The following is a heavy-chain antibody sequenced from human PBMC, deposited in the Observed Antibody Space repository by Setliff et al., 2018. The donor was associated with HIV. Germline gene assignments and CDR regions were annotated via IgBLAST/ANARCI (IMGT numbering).Heavy chain of an antibody. CDR3: ANMQWASNAWYSFDY. J-gene: IGHJ4*02. CDR2: IYVGDTT. Sequence: GGSLRLSCAASGFAVSGNYMSWVRQAPGKGLEWVSVIYVGDTTYYADSVKGRFTISRDNSKNTLYLQMNSLRAEDTAVYYCANMQWASNAWYSFDYWGQGALVTVSS. D-gene: IGHD6-19*01. V-gene: IGHV3-53*01. CDR1: GFAVSGNY.